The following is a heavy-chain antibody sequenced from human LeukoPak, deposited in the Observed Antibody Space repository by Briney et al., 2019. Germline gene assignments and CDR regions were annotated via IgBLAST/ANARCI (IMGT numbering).Heavy chain of an antibody. Sequence: SETLSLTCTVSGGSISSYNWSWIRQPPGKGLEWIGYIYYSGSTNYNPSLKSRVTISVDTSKNQFSLKLSSVTAADTAVYYCASTRRGAAALDYWGQGTLVTVSS. J-gene: IGHJ4*02. D-gene: IGHD6-13*01. CDR1: GGSISSYN. CDR2: IYYSGST. CDR3: ASTRRGAAALDY. V-gene: IGHV4-59*01.